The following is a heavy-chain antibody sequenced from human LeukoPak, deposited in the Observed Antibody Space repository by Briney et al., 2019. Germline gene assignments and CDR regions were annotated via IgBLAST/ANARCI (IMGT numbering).Heavy chain of an antibody. Sequence: QPGGSLRLSCAASGFTFSSYAMHWVRQAPGKGLEWVAVISYDGSNKYYADSVKGRFTISRDNSKNTLYLQMNSLRAEDTAVYYCASWYSSSWYNPFYYYYGMDVWGQGTTVTVSS. D-gene: IGHD6-13*01. CDR3: ASWYSSSWYNPFYYYYGMDV. CDR1: GFTFSSYA. J-gene: IGHJ6*02. V-gene: IGHV3-30-3*01. CDR2: ISYDGSNK.